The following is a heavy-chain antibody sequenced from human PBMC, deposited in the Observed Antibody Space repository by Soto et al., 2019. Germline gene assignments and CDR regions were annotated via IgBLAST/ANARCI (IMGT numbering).Heavy chain of an antibody. V-gene: IGHV3-74*01. Sequence: GGSLRLSCVASGFSLSSCWMHWVRQAPGKGLVWVSRISSDGSSKDYADSVKGRFTISRDNAKNTLYLQMNNLRAEDTAVYYCESLYSSAWARDYWGQGALVTSPQ. J-gene: IGHJ4*02. D-gene: IGHD6-19*01. CDR3: ESLYSSAWARDY. CDR2: ISSDGSSK. CDR1: GFSLSSCW.